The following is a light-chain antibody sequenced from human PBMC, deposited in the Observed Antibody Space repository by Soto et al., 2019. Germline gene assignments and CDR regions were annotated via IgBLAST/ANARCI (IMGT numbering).Light chain of an antibody. Sequence: DIQMTQSPSSLSASVGDTVTITCRASQGISNSLAWFQQKPGRVPQFLIYAASTLQPGVPPRFSGSGSGTDFTLTISSLQPEDVAAYHCQNNNSAPLTFGPGTRVEIK. CDR2: AAS. CDR1: QGISNS. CDR3: QNNNSAPLT. V-gene: IGKV1-27*01. J-gene: IGKJ3*01.